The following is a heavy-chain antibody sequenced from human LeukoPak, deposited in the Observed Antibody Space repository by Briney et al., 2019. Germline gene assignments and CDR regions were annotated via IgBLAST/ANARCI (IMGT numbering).Heavy chain of an antibody. CDR3: AASLRYFDY. Sequence: SETLSLTCAVYGGSFSGYYWSWIRQPPGKGLEWIGEINHSGSTIYNPSLKSRVTISVDTSKNQFSLKLSSVTAADTAVYYCAASLRYFDYWGQGTLVTVSS. D-gene: IGHD3-9*01. CDR1: GGSFSGYY. V-gene: IGHV4-34*01. CDR2: INHSGST. J-gene: IGHJ4*02.